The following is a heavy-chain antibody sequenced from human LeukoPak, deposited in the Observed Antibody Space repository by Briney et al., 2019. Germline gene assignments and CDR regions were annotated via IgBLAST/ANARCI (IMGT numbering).Heavy chain of an antibody. D-gene: IGHD6-6*01. CDR3: ARLIAARLDV. J-gene: IGHJ6*02. CDR1: GGSISSTNW. CDR2: VHLSERT. Sequence: KPSGTLSLTCGVSGGSISSTNWWTWVRQPPEEGLEWIGEVHLSERTNYNPSLESRVTISVDTSKNQFSLNLSSVTAADTAVYYCARLIAARLDVWGQGTTVTVSS. V-gene: IGHV4-4*02.